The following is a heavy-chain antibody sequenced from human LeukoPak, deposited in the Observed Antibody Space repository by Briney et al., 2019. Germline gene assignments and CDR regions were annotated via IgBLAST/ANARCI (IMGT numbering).Heavy chain of an antibody. CDR2: ISRSGSDI. J-gene: IGHJ6*02. D-gene: IGHD5-24*01. V-gene: IGHV3-48*03. Sequence: GGSLRLSCAASGFIFNNYEMEWVRQALGKGLEWVSSISRSGSDIHYADSVKGRFAISRDNAKNSLYLQMNSLTAEDTAVYYCARDIAYDYNYFYYGLDVWGQGTTVTVSS. CDR1: GFIFNNYE. CDR3: ARDIAYDYNYFYYGLDV.